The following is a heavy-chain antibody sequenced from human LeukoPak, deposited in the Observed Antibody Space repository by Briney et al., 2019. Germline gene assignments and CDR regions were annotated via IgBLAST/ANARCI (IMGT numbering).Heavy chain of an antibody. CDR3: ASKVMVRGVIINPQVDY. CDR1: GGSFRGYY. J-gene: IGHJ4*02. Sequence: PSETLSLTCAVYGGSFRGYYWSWIREPPGKGLEWSGEINHSGSTNYNPSLKSRVTISVDTSKNQFSLKLSSVTAAVTAVYYCASKVMVRGVIINPQVDYWGQGTLVTVSS. CDR2: INHSGST. V-gene: IGHV4-34*01. D-gene: IGHD3-10*01.